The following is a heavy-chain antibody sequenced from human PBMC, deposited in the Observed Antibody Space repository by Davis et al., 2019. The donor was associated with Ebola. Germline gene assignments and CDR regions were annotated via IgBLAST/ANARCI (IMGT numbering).Heavy chain of an antibody. CDR3: AKDRAVLIWAEEAY. V-gene: IGHV3-23*01. CDR1: GFTFSTHA. D-gene: IGHD3-10*01. J-gene: IGHJ4*02. Sequence: GGSLRLSCAASGFTFSTHAMTWVRQAPGKGLEWVSTISASGGYTYYADSVKGRFTISRDNSKHTLYLQMNSLRAEDTAVYYCAKDRAVLIWAEEAYWGQGTLVTVSS. CDR2: ISASGGYT.